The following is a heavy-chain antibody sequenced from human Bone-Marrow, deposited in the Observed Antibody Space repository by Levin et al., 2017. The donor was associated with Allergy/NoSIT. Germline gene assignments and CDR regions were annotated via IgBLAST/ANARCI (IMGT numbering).Heavy chain of an antibody. J-gene: IGHJ4*02. CDR1: GFEFNNYG. CDR2: IYFNGRDK. V-gene: IGHV3-33*01. Sequence: GESLKISCAASGFEFNNYGMHWVRQGPDKKLEWVALIYFNGRDKYYADSVRGRFTISRDNSNNTLYLQMNTLRAEDTAVYYCARDGDDILTGLSWGQGTLITVSS. D-gene: IGHD3-9*01. CDR3: ARDGDDILTGLS.